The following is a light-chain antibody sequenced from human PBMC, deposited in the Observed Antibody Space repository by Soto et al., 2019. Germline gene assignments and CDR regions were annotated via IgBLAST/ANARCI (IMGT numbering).Light chain of an antibody. V-gene: IGKV3-20*01. CDR2: GAS. CDR3: HHYGKSPIYT. Sequence: EIVLTQSPGTLSLFPGATATLSCRASQSVSSNYLAWFQQKSGQAPRLLIYGASSRATGIPDRFSGSGSGTDFTLTITRLEPEDFAVYYCHHYGKSPIYTFGPGTKVDFK. J-gene: IGKJ3*01. CDR1: QSVSSNY.